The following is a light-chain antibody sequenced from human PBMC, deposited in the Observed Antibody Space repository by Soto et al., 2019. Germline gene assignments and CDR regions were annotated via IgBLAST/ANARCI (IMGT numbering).Light chain of an antibody. V-gene: IGKV3-20*01. J-gene: IGKJ2*01. CDR3: QQYGSTPYT. CDR2: SAS. Sequence: IVLTQSPGTLSLSPGERATLSCRASQSVANSYLAWYQQRPGQAPRLLIYSASSRATDAPDRFSGSESGTDFTFTITRLEPEDFAVYYCQQYGSTPYTFGQGTKLEIK. CDR1: QSVANSY.